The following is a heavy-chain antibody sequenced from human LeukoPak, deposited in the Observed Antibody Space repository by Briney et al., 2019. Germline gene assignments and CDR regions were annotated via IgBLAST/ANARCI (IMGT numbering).Heavy chain of an antibody. Sequence: PSETLSLTCTVSGGSISSSSYYWGWIRQPPGKGLEWIGSIYYSGGTYYNPSLKSRVTISVDTSKNQFSLKLSSVTAADTAVYYCARGSSWYGRVRVWRNWFDPWGQGTLVTVSS. CDR3: ARGSSWYGRVRVWRNWFDP. CDR1: GGSISSSSYY. CDR2: IYYSGGT. V-gene: IGHV4-39*01. J-gene: IGHJ5*02. D-gene: IGHD6-13*01.